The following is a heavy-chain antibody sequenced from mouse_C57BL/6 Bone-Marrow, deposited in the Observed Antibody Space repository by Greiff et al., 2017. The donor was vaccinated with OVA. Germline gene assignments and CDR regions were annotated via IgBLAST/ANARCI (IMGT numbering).Heavy chain of an antibody. CDR2: IDPNSGGT. V-gene: IGHV1-72*01. J-gene: IGHJ4*01. CDR3: ARRTTVVPYAMDY. D-gene: IGHD1-1*01. Sequence: QVQLQQPGAELVKPGASVKLSCKASGYTFTSYWMHWVKQRPGRGLEWIGRIDPNSGGTKYHEKFKSKAPLTVDKPASTAYMQLSSLTSEDSAVYYCARRTTVVPYAMDYWGQGTSVTVSS. CDR1: GYTFTSYW.